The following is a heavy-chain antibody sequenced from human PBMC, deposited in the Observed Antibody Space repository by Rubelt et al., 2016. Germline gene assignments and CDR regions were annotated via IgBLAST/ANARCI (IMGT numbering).Heavy chain of an antibody. J-gene: IGHJ4*02. CDR3: AKGGSSSSWNVGHY. Sequence: EVQLVESGGGLVKPGGSLRLSCAASGFTFSSYSMNWVRQAPGKGLEWVSSISSSSSYIYYADSVKGRFTISRDNAKNSLYLQMNSLRAEDTAVYYCAKGGSSSSWNVGHYWGQGTLVTVSS. CDR2: ISSSSSYI. V-gene: IGHV3-21*01. CDR1: GFTFSSYS. D-gene: IGHD6-13*01.